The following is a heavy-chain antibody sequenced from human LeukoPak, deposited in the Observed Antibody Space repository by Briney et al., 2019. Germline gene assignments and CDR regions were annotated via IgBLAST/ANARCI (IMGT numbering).Heavy chain of an antibody. Sequence: GGSLRLSCSASGFSFSTYAMAWVRQAPGKGLEWVSTISGSGTTTYYADSVKGRFTISRDNSKNTLSLQMNSLRAEDTALYYCAKDSMVRGLVDYWGQGTLVTVSS. J-gene: IGHJ4*02. CDR2: ISGSGTTT. D-gene: IGHD3-10*01. CDR3: AKDSMVRGLVDY. CDR1: GFSFSTYA. V-gene: IGHV3-23*01.